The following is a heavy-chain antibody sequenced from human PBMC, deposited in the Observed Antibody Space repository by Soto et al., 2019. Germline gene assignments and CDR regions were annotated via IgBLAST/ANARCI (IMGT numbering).Heavy chain of an antibody. CDR1: GGSISSGGYY. Sequence: PSETLSLTCTVSGGSISSGGYYWSWIRQLPGKGLEWIGYIYNSGTTNYNPSLKSRVTISVDTSKNQFSLNLSSVTAADTAVYYCAREGRVTGYFDYWGQGTLVTVSS. V-gene: IGHV4-31*03. D-gene: IGHD2-21*02. CDR3: AREGRVTGYFDY. CDR2: IYNSGTT. J-gene: IGHJ4*02.